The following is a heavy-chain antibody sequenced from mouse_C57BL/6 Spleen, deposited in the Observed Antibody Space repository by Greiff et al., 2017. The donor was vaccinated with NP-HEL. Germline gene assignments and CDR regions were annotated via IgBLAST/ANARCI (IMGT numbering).Heavy chain of an antibody. J-gene: IGHJ2*01. V-gene: IGHV14-4*01. D-gene: IGHD1-1*01. CDR3: TRGYYYGSSYVNY. CDR2: IDPENGDT. Sequence: VQLKQSGAELVRPGASVKLSCTASGFNIKDDYMHWVKQRPEQGLEWIGWIDPENGDTEYASKFQGKATITADTSSNTAYLQLSSLTSEDTAVYYCTRGYYYGSSYVNYWGQGTTLTVSS. CDR1: GFNIKDDY.